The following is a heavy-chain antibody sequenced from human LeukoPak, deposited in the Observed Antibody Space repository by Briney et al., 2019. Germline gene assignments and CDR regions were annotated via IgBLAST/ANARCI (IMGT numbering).Heavy chain of an antibody. J-gene: IGHJ1*01. V-gene: IGHV1-24*01. D-gene: IGHD3-3*01. CDR3: ATMLRFLEWLYNFQH. Sequence: ASVKVSCKVSGYTHTELSMHWARQAPGKGLEWMGGFDPEDGETIYAQKFQGRVTMTEDTSTDTAYMELSSLRSEDTAVYYCATMLRFLEWLYNFQHWGQGTLVTVSS. CDR1: GYTHTELS. CDR2: FDPEDGET.